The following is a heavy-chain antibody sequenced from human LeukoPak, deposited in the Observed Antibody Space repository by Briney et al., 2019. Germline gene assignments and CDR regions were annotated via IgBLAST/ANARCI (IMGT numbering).Heavy chain of an antibody. J-gene: IGHJ4*02. V-gene: IGHV3-15*01. Sequence: PGGSLRLSCSASGFSFTNAWMSWVRQAPGGGPEWVGRIKSRANGETTDYAAPVKGRFTISRDDSKNTLYLQMNSLKTEDTAVYFCTNWGGFGYGDYWGQGTLVTVSS. CDR2: IKSRANGETT. D-gene: IGHD5-18*01. CDR3: TNWGGFGYGDY. CDR1: GFSFTNAW.